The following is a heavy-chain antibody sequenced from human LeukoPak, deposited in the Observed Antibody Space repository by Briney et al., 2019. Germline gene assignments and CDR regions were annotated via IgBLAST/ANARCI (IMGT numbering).Heavy chain of an antibody. Sequence: GRSLRHSCAASGFTFSSYGMHWVRQAPGKGLEWVAVISYDGSNKYYADSVKGRFTISRDNSKNTLYLQMNSLRAEDTAVYYCARGQLWGPFDYWGQGTLVTVSS. CDR3: ARGQLWGPFDY. CDR1: GFTFSSYG. V-gene: IGHV3-30*03. D-gene: IGHD5-18*01. J-gene: IGHJ4*02. CDR2: ISYDGSNK.